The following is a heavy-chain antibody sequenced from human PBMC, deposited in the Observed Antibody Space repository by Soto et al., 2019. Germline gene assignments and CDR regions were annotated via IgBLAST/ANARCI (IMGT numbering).Heavy chain of an antibody. V-gene: IGHV3-30*18. J-gene: IGHJ4*02. Sequence: GGSLRLSCAASGFTFSSYGMHWVRQAPGKGLEWVAVISYDGSNKYYADSVKGRFTISRDNSKNTLYLQMNSLRAEDTAVYYCAKGGGLVVPAAIDYWGQGTLVTVSS. CDR1: GFTFSSYG. D-gene: IGHD2-2*01. CDR3: AKGGGLVVPAAIDY. CDR2: ISYDGSNK.